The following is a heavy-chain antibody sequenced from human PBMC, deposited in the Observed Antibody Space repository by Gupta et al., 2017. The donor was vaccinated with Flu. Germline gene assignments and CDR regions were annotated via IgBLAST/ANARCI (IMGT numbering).Heavy chain of an antibody. CDR3: ARHGVVIPGNYFDY. J-gene: IGHJ4*02. CDR1: GGSFSGYY. V-gene: IGHV4-34*01. D-gene: IGHD3-22*01. Sequence: QVQLQQWGAGLLKPSETLSLTCAVYGGSFSGYYRSWPRQPPGKGLEWIGEINHSGSTNYNPSLKSRVTISVDTSKNQFSLKLSSVTAADTAVYYCARHGVVIPGNYFDYWGQGTLVTVSS. CDR2: INHSGST.